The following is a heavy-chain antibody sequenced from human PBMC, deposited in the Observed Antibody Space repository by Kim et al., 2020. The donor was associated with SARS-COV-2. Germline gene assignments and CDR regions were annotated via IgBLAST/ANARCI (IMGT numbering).Heavy chain of an antibody. CDR2: INHSGST. J-gene: IGHJ6*03. Sequence: SETLSLTCAVYGGSFSGYYWSWIRQPPGKGLEWIGEINHSGSTNYNPSLKSRVTISVDTSKNQFSLKLSSVTAADTAVYYCARGVVVVPAAQHYDFWSGHIYYYYYMDVWGKGTTVTVSS. CDR3: ARGVVVVPAAQHYDFWSGHIYYYYYMDV. V-gene: IGHV4-34*01. D-gene: IGHD2-2*01. CDR1: GGSFSGYY.